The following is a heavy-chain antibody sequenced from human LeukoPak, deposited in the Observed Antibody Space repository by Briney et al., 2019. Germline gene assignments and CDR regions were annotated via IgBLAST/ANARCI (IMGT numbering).Heavy chain of an antibody. CDR3: ARGLEYSSSYTFDY. V-gene: IGHV4-59*01. D-gene: IGHD6-6*01. Sequence: SETLSLTCTVSGGSISSYDWSWIRQPPGKGLEWIGYIYYSGSTNYNPSLKSRVTISVDTSKNQFSLKLSSVTAADTAVCYCARGLEYSSSYTFDYWGQGTLVTVSS. CDR2: IYYSGST. CDR1: GGSISSYD. J-gene: IGHJ4*02.